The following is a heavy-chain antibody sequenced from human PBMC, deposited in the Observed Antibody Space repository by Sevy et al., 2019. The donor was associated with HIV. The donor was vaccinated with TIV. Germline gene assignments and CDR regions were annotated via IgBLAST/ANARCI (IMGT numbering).Heavy chain of an antibody. CDR1: GFTFSSYS. V-gene: IGHV3-48*02. CDR2: ISSSSTI. D-gene: IGHD3-10*01. Sequence: GSLRLSCAASGFTFSSYSMNWVRQAPGKGLEWVSYISSSSTIYYEDSVKGRFTISRDNAKNSLYLQMNSLRDEDTAVYYCAREDHGSGSYYNVAFDYWGQGTLVTVSS. CDR3: AREDHGSGSYYNVAFDY. J-gene: IGHJ4*02.